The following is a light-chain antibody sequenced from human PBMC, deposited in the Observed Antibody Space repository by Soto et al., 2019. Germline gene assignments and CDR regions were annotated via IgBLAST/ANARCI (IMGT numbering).Light chain of an antibody. CDR3: QQYYSTPPYT. CDR2: WAS. V-gene: IGKV4-1*01. J-gene: IGKJ2*01. CDR1: QSVLYSSNNKNY. Sequence: IVMTQSPDSLAVSLGERATINCKSSQSVLYSSNNKNYLAWYRQKPGQPPKLLIDWASIRESGVPDRISGSGSGTDFTLTISSLQAEDVAIYYCQQYYSTPPYTLGQGTKLEIK.